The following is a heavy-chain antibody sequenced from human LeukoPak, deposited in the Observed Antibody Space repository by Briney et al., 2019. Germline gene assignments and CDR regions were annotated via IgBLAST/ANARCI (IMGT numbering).Heavy chain of an antibody. D-gene: IGHD3-10*01. CDR1: GFILSSYG. CDR3: AKDGSQYGSGSYLEY. J-gene: IGHJ4*02. V-gene: IGHV3-30*02. Sequence: GGSLRLSCAACGFILSSYGMLWLRQAPGKGLEWVAFIRYDGSNEYYADSVKGRFTISRDNSKNTLYLQMNSLRAEDTAVYFCAKDGSQYGSGSYLEYWGQGTLVTVSS. CDR2: IRYDGSNE.